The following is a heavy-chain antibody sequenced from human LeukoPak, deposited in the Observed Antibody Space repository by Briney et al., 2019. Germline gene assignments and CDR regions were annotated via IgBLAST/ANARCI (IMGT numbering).Heavy chain of an antibody. D-gene: IGHD3-10*01. J-gene: IGHJ4*01. V-gene: IGHV4-34*01. Sequence: SETLSLTCAVYGGSFSGYYWSWIRQPPRKGMERIGEINHSGSTNYNPALKSRVTISVDTSKNQFSLKLSSVAAADRGVYYCASYKDVWGQGTLVTVSS. CDR1: GGSFSGYY. CDR3: ASYKDV. CDR2: INHSGST.